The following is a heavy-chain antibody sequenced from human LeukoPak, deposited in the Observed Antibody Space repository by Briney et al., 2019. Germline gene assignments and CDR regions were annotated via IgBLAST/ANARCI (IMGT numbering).Heavy chain of an antibody. V-gene: IGHV3-30-3*02. Sequence: GGSLRLSCAASGFTFSSYAMHWVRQAPGKGLEWVAVISYDGSNKYYADSVKGRFTISRDNSKNTLYLQMNSLRAEDTAVYYCAKHHSGYDWGFDYWGQGTLVTVSS. D-gene: IGHD5-12*01. CDR1: GFTFSSYA. CDR3: AKHHSGYDWGFDY. CDR2: ISYDGSNK. J-gene: IGHJ4*02.